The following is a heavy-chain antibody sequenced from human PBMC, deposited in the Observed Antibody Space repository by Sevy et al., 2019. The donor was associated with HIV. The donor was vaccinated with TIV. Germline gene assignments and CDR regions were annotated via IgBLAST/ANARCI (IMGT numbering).Heavy chain of an antibody. J-gene: IGHJ6*03. CDR3: TTDRWFGELLPNYYYYYMDV. Sequence: GESLKISCAASGFTFSNAWMSWVRQAPGKGLEWVGRIKSKTDGGTTDYAAPVKGRFTISREDSKNTLYLQMNSLKTEDTAVYYCTTDRWFGELLPNYYYYYMDVWGKGTTVTVSS. V-gene: IGHV3-15*01. CDR1: GFTFSNAW. CDR2: IKSKTDGGTT. D-gene: IGHD3-10*01.